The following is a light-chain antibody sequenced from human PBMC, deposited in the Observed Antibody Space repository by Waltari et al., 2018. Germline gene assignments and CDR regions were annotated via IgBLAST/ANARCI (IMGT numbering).Light chain of an antibody. CDR3: HQYQRSPT. Sequence: VLTQSPGTLSLSPGERDTLSCRASQSLSNGYLAWYQHRPGQAPRLLIHGSSHRATDIPDRFSGSGAGTDFSLTISSLDPEDFAVYYCHQYQRSPTFGHGTKV. CDR2: GSS. J-gene: IGKJ1*01. V-gene: IGKV3-20*01. CDR1: QSLSNGY.